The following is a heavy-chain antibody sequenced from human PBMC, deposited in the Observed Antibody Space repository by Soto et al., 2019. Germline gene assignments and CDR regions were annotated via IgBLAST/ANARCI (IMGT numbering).Heavy chain of an antibody. J-gene: IGHJ4*02. CDR1: GGTFSSYA. V-gene: IGHV1-69*01. Sequence: QVQLVQSGAEVKKPGSSVKVSCKASGGTFSSYAISWVRQAPGQGLEWMGGIIPIFGTANYAQKFQGRVTITADESTSTAYMELSSLRSEDTAVYYCASEPYGDYGRGSMQPGALFDYWGQGTLVTVSS. CDR3: ASEPYGDYGRGSMQPGALFDY. CDR2: IIPIFGTA. D-gene: IGHD4-17*01.